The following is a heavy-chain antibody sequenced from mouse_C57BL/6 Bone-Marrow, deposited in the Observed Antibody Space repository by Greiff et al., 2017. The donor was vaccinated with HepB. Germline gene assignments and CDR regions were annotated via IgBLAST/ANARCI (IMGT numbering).Heavy chain of an antibody. CDR3: AREDYSNWYFDV. Sequence: QVQLQQSGPELVKPGASVKISCKASGYAFSSSWMNWVKQRPGKGLEWIGRIYPGDGDTNYNGKFKGKATLTADKSSSTAYMQLSSLTSEDSAVYFCAREDYSNWYFDVWGTGTTVTVSS. J-gene: IGHJ1*03. CDR2: IYPGDGDT. V-gene: IGHV1-82*01. D-gene: IGHD2-5*01. CDR1: GYAFSSSW.